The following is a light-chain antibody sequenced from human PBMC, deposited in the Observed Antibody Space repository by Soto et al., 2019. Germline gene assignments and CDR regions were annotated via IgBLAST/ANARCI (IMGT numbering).Light chain of an antibody. CDR2: DAS. J-gene: IGKJ1*01. Sequence: EIVLTQSPGTLSLSPGERATLSCRASQSVSSSYLACYQQKPGQAPRLLIYDASSRATGIPDRFSGSGSGTDFTLTSSRLEPEDFAVYYCQQYGSSPRTFGQGTKVEI. CDR3: QQYGSSPRT. V-gene: IGKV3-20*01. CDR1: QSVSSSY.